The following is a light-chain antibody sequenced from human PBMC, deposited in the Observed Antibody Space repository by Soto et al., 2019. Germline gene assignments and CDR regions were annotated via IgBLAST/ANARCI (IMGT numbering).Light chain of an antibody. Sequence: DIQMTQSPSSLSASVGDRVTITCRASQSIDSYLNWYQQAPGRAPKFLISAASSLQSGVPSRFGGSGSGTDFSLTISSLQPEDFATYFCQQSYYTPLTFGGGTKVDIK. CDR3: QQSYYTPLT. CDR2: AAS. V-gene: IGKV1-39*01. J-gene: IGKJ4*01. CDR1: QSIDSY.